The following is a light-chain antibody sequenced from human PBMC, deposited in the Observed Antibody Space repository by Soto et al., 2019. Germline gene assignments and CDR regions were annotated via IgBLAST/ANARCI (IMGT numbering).Light chain of an antibody. Sequence: DLQMTQSPSSLSASVGDRVTITCRASQSISSYLNWYQQKPGKAPKLLIYAASSLQSGVPSRFSGSGSGTDFTLTISSLQPEDFATYYCLQTYITPYTFGQGTKLEIK. J-gene: IGKJ2*01. CDR1: QSISSY. CDR2: AAS. V-gene: IGKV1-39*01. CDR3: LQTYITPYT.